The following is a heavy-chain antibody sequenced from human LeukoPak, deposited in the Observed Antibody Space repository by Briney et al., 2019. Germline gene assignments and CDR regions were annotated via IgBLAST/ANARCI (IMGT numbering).Heavy chain of an antibody. CDR2: IYYSGST. J-gene: IGHJ4*02. Sequence: SETLSLTCTVSGGSISSSSYYWGWIRQPPGKGLEWIGSIYYSGSTYYNPSLKSRVTISADTSKNQFSLKLSSVTAADTAVYYCARVTDTAMALDYWGQGTLVTVSS. CDR3: ARVTDTAMALDY. V-gene: IGHV4-39*01. CDR1: GGSISSSSYY. D-gene: IGHD5-18*01.